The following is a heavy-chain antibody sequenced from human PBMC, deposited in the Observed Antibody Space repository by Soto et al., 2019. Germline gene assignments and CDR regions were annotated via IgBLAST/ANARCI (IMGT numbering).Heavy chain of an antibody. V-gene: IGHV3-23*01. J-gene: IGHJ6*02. D-gene: IGHD4-17*01. CDR2: VSGSGGST. CDR1: GFAFSIYT. Sequence: GGSLRLSCAASGFAFSIYTMSWVRQAPGKGLEWVASVSGSGGSTYSADSVKGRFTISRDNSKIMVYLQMNSLRAEDTAIYYCAKCDGDYRYYYYGMDVWGQGTTVTVSS. CDR3: AKCDGDYRYYYYGMDV.